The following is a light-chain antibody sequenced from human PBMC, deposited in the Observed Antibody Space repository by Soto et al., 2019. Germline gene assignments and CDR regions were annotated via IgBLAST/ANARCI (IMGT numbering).Light chain of an antibody. CDR3: QQLSTDPST. V-gene: IGKV1-9*01. J-gene: IGKJ4*01. CDR2: AAS. CDR1: QGIGSY. Sequence: IQLTQSPSSLSASVGDRVTITCRASQGIGSYLAWYQQKPGEAPKLLIFAASTLQSGVPSRFSGSGSGTDVTLTISSLQAEDFATYYCQQLSTDPSTFGGGTKVEIK.